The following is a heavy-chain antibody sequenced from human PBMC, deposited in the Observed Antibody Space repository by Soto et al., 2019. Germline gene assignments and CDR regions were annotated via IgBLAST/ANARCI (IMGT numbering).Heavy chain of an antibody. J-gene: IGHJ5*02. CDR1: GGSISSGGYY. CDR3: ARCYGSGSYYGINWFDP. D-gene: IGHD3-10*01. V-gene: IGHV4-31*03. CDR2: IYYSGST. Sequence: SETLSLTCTVSGGSISSGGYYSSWIRQHPGKGLEWIGYIYYSGSTYYNPSLKSRVTISVDTSKNQFSLKLSSVTAADTAVYYCARCYGSGSYYGINWFDPWGQGTLVTVSS.